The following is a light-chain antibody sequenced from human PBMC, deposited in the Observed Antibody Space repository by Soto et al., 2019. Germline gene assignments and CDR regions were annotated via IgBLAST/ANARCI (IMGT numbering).Light chain of an antibody. CDR1: QDISIY. J-gene: IGKJ2*01. Sequence: DIQMTQSPSSLSASVGDRVTITCQASQDISIYLNWYQQKTGKAPKLLIYGASNLETGVPSRFSGSRSGTDFTFTISSLQPEDIATYYCQQYDNLPLSFGQGTKLEIK. CDR2: GAS. V-gene: IGKV1-33*01. CDR3: QQYDNLPLS.